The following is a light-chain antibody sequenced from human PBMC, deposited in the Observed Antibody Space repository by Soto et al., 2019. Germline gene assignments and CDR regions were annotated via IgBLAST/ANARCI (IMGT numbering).Light chain of an antibody. V-gene: IGLV2-14*01. Sequence: QSALTQPASVSGSPGQSVTISCTGTSSDVGGYKYVSWYQQHPGKAPKVMIYEVSNRPSGVYNRFSGSKSGNTASLTISGLQADDEAYYYCISYTGSSTYVFGTGTKLTVL. J-gene: IGLJ1*01. CDR1: SSDVGGYKY. CDR3: ISYTGSSTYV. CDR2: EVS.